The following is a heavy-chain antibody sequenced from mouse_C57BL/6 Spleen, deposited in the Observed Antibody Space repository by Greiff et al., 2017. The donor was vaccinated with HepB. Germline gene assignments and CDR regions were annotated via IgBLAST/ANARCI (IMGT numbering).Heavy chain of an antibody. CDR1: GFTFSSYG. CDR3: ARHEDYGSSPSWFAY. CDR2: ISSGGSYT. V-gene: IGHV5-6*01. Sequence: EVQLVESGGDLVKPGGSLKLSCAASGFTFSSYGMSWVRQTPDKRLEWVATISSGGSYTYYPDSVKGRFTISRDNAKNTLYLQMSSLKSEDTAMYYCARHEDYGSSPSWFAYWGQGTLVTVSA. D-gene: IGHD1-1*01. J-gene: IGHJ3*01.